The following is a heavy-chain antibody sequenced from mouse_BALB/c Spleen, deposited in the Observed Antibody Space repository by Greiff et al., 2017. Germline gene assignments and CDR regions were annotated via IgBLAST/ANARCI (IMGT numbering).Heavy chain of an antibody. CDR2: IYPGGGYT. J-gene: IGHJ3*01. CDR1: GYTFTNYW. CDR3: AGGNRAWFAY. V-gene: IGHV1-63*02. Sequence: QVQLKQSGAELVRPGTSVKISCKASGYTFTNYWLGWVKQRPGHGLEWIGDIYPGGGYTNYNEKFKGKATLTADTSSSTAYMQLSSLTSEDSAVYFCAGGNRAWFAYWGQGTLVTVSA. D-gene: IGHD2-1*01.